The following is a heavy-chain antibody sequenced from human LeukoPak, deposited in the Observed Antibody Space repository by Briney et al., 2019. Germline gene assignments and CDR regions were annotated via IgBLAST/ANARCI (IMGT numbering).Heavy chain of an antibody. CDR2: INPNSGGT. V-gene: IGHV1-2*02. CDR3: AREVDYYDSSGYDY. D-gene: IGHD3-22*01. J-gene: IGHJ4*02. CDR1: GYTLTGYY. Sequence: ASVKVSCTASGYTLTGYYMHWVRQAPGQGLEWMGWINPNSGGTNYAQKFQGRVTMTRDTSISTAYMELSRLRSDDTAVYYRAREVDYYDSSGYDYWFQGTLLTVPS.